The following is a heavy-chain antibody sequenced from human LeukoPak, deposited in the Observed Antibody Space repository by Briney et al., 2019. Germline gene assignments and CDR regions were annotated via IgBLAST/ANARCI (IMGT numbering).Heavy chain of an antibody. D-gene: IGHD3-22*01. V-gene: IGHV3-21*01. J-gene: IGHJ3*02. CDR1: GVTFSSYS. Sequence: GGSLRLSCAASGVTFSSYSMNWVRQAPGKGPEWVSSISSSSSSYIYYADSVNGRFTNSRDNAKNSLYLQMNSLRAEDTAVYYCAREVVVTPGAFDIWGQGTMVTVSS. CDR3: AREVVVTPGAFDI. CDR2: ISSSSSSYI.